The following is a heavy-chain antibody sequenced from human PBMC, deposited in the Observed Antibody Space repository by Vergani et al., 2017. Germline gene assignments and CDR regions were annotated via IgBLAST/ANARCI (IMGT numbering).Heavy chain of an antibody. CDR2: LTGSGGST. Sequence: EVQLLESGGSLKQPGGSVRLSCAASGFTFSTYAMHWVRPAPGKGLEWVSALTGSGGSTYYADSFKGRFIISRDNSRDTLYLQMNSLRPEDTATYYCVKDAGSYENYFDSWGQGTLVTVSS. CDR3: VKDAGSYENYFDS. D-gene: IGHD1-26*01. V-gene: IGHV3-23*01. J-gene: IGHJ4*02. CDR1: GFTFSTYA.